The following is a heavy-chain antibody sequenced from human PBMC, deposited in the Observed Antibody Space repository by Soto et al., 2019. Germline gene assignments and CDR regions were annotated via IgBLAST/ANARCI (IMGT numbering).Heavy chain of an antibody. D-gene: IGHD2-2*01. V-gene: IGHV3-23*01. CDR3: ARPNLYCSSTSCYDY. CDR1: GFTFSSYA. Sequence: GGSLRLSCEASGFTFSSYAMSWVRQAPGKGLEWVSAISGGGGSTYNADSVKGRFTISRDNSKNTLYLQMNSLRAGDTAVYYCARPNLYCSSTSCYDYWGQGTLVTVSS. CDR2: ISGGGGST. J-gene: IGHJ4*02.